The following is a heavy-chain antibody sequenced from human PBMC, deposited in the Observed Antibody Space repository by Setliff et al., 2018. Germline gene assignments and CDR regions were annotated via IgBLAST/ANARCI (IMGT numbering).Heavy chain of an antibody. J-gene: IGHJ4*02. V-gene: IGHV1-46*01. Sequence: GASVKVSCKTSGYSFISYYMYWVRQAPGQGLEWMGIINVSGGSASYAQKLQGRVTMTTDTSTSTAYMELRSLRSDDTAVYYCARVRSGSSGWYLIQYDYWGQGTLVTAPQ. CDR3: ARVRSGSSGWYLIQYDY. CDR2: INVSGGSA. CDR1: GYSFISYY. D-gene: IGHD6-19*01.